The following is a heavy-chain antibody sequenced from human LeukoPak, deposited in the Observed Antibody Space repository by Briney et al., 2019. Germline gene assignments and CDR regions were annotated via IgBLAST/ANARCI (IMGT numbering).Heavy chain of an antibody. CDR2: MNPITGNT. Sequence: ASVKVSCKASGYTFTNYDINWVRQAPGQRLEWMGWMNPITGNTGYAQKFQGRVTITRSNPIRTAYMELTSLRSEDTAVYYCARVLSGDYDQYYFDYWGQGSLVTVSS. CDR1: GYTFTNYD. J-gene: IGHJ4*02. CDR3: ARVLSGDYDQYYFDY. V-gene: IGHV1-8*02. D-gene: IGHD4-17*01.